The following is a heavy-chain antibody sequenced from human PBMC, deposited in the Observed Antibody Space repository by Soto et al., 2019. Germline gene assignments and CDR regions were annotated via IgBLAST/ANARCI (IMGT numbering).Heavy chain of an antibody. CDR1: GGSFSDYY. CDR2: INHSGFT. D-gene: IGHD1-26*01. CDR3: VRGRAFMSRVAFDI. V-gene: IGHV4-34*02. J-gene: IGHJ3*02. Sequence: QVQLQQRGAGLLKPSETLSLTCAVLGGSFSDYYWTWIRQPPGKGLEWIGEINHSGFTSYNPSLKSRITLLVDTSTKEFSLNLSSVTAADTAAYHCVRGRAFMSRVAFDIWGQGTMVTVSS.